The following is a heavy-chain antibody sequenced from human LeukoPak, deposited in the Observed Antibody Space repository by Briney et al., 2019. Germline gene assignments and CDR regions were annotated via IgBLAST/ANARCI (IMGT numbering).Heavy chain of an antibody. CDR2: INHSGST. Sequence: PGGSLRLSCAASGFTFRNARMNWVRQPPGKGLEWIGEINHSGSTNYNPSLKSRVTISVDTSKNQFSLKLSSVTAADTAVYYCARGGSTWGQGTLVTVSS. V-gene: IGHV4-34*01. CDR1: GFTFRNAR. CDR3: ARGGST. D-gene: IGHD2-2*01. J-gene: IGHJ5*02.